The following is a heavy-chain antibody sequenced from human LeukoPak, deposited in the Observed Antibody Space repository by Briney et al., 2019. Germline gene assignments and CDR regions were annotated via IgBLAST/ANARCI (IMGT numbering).Heavy chain of an antibody. J-gene: IGHJ4*02. D-gene: IGHD6-13*01. CDR3: AKHSWGVPFDY. CDR1: GFTVTDNY. V-gene: IGHV3-23*01. CDR2: ISGSGGST. Sequence: PGGSLRLSCAASGFTVTDNYMNWVRQSSGKGLEWVSVISGSGGSTYYADSVKGRFTISRDNSKNTLYLQMNSLRAEDTAVYYCAKHSWGVPFDYWGQGTLVTVSS.